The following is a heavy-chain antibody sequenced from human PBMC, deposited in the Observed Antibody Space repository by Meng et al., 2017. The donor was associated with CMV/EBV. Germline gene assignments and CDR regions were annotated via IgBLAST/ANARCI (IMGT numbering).Heavy chain of an antibody. D-gene: IGHD1-26*01. CDR2: IYYSGST. V-gene: IGHV4-39*07. CDR1: GGSISSSSYY. CDR3: ARDRELRY. Sequence: SLTCTVSGGSISSSSYYWGWIRQPPGKGLEWIGSIYYSGSTYYNPSLKSRVTISVDTSKNQFSLKLSSVTAADTAVYYCARDRELRYWGQGTLVTVSS. J-gene: IGHJ4*02.